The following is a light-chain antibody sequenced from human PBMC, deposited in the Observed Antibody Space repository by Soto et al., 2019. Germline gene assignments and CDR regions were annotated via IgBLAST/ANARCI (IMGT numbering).Light chain of an antibody. CDR3: FSYAGNSVYA. CDR2: EGT. Sequence: QSALTQPASVSGSPGQSITISCTGTSSDVGSYNLVSWFQQLPGKVPKLIIYEGTKRPSGVSDRFSGSKSGYTASLTISGLQAEDAADYYCFSYAGNSVYAFGTGTKVTVL. CDR1: SSDVGSYNL. V-gene: IGLV2-23*01. J-gene: IGLJ1*01.